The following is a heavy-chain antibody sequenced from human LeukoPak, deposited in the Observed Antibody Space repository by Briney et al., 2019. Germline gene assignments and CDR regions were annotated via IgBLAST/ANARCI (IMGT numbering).Heavy chain of an antibody. CDR1: GFTVSSSY. V-gene: IGHV3-53*01. J-gene: IGHJ5*02. Sequence: KAGGSLRLSCAASGFTVSSSYMSWVRQAPGKGLEWVSIIYSEGNTYHAESVKGRFTISRDSSKNTVYLQMNSLRGEDAAMYYCVRSSSWTGLLDQWGQGTLVTVSS. CDR3: VRSSSWTGLLDQ. CDR2: IYSEGNT. D-gene: IGHD3/OR15-3a*01.